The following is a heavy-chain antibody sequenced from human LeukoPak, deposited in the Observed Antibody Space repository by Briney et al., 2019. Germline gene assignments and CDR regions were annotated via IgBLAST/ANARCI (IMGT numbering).Heavy chain of an antibody. D-gene: IGHD2-15*01. Sequence: PGGSLRLSCAASGFTFSDHYMDWVRQAPGKGLEWVSSISSSSSYIYYADSVKGRFTISRDNAKNSLYLQMNSLRAEDTAVYYCARGMAVAATPSGFMDVWGKGTTVTVSS. V-gene: IGHV3-21*01. CDR3: ARGMAVAATPSGFMDV. CDR1: GFTFSDHY. CDR2: ISSSSSYI. J-gene: IGHJ6*03.